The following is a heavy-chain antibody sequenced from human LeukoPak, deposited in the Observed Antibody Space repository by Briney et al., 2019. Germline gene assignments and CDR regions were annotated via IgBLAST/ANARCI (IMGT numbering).Heavy chain of an antibody. J-gene: IGHJ4*02. CDR3: ARHFWGFAEFYIDY. CDR1: GGSISSSY. V-gene: IGHV4-59*08. Sequence: SETLSLTCTVSGGSISSSYWSWIRQPPGKGLEWIGYFYYNGSTNYNPSLKSRVTISVDTSKNQFSLKLTSVTAADTAVYYCARHFWGFAEFYIDYWGQGALVTVSS. CDR2: FYYNGST. D-gene: IGHD3-10*01.